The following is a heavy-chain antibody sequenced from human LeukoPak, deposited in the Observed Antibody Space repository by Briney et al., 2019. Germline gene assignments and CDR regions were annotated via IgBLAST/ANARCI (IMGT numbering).Heavy chain of an antibody. Sequence: GGSLRLSCAASGFTFDDYAMHWVRQAPGKGLEWVSLISWDGGSTYYADSVKGRFTISRDNSKNSLYLQMNSLRAEDTALYYCAKVPSYYYDSSGYYGYFDYWGQGTLVTVSS. CDR1: GFTFDDYA. CDR3: AKVPSYYYDSSGYYGYFDY. CDR2: ISWDGGST. D-gene: IGHD3-22*01. V-gene: IGHV3-43D*03. J-gene: IGHJ4*02.